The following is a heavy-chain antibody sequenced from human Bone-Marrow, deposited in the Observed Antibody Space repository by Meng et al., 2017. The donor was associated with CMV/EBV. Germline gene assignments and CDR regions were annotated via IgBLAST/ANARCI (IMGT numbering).Heavy chain of an antibody. Sequence: SETLSLTCTVSGDSMRTYYWSWIRQSPGQGLEWIGSIYYSGNTYSGSTYYNASLKSRVTMSVDTSKNEFSLRLSSVTASDTAVYYCARQDGDYSAFDYWGQGTLVTVSS. V-gene: IGHV4-59*04. CDR1: GDSMRTYY. J-gene: IGHJ4*02. D-gene: IGHD4-17*01. CDR2: IYYSGNTYSGST. CDR3: ARQDGDYSAFDY.